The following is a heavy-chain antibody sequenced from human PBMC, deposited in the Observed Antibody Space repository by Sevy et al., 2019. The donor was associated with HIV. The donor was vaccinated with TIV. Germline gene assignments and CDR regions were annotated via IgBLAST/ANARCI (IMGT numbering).Heavy chain of an antibody. Sequence: PVGSLRLSCAASGFTFSKYSMSWVRQPPGKGLEWVSTLSFGCGEINYADSVKGRFTISRDNSKSSVYLQMNNLRPEDTAVYYCAREGCTKPHDYWGQGTLVTVSS. V-gene: IGHV3-23*01. CDR1: GFTFSKYS. D-gene: IGHD2-8*01. CDR3: AREGCTKPHDY. CDR2: LSFGCGEI. J-gene: IGHJ4*02.